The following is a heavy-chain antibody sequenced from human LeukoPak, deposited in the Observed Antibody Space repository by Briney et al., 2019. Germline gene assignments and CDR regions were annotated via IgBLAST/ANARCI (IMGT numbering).Heavy chain of an antibody. V-gene: IGHV1-18*01. CDR1: GYTFLSHG. CDR2: TSANNRNT. CDR3: ARSKAVVSSSLYYYYMDV. Sequence: ASVKVSCKASGYTFLSHGFSWVRQAPGQGLEWMGWTSANNRNTNYAQRLQGRVTMTTDTSTNTAYMELRTLRSDDTAVYYCARSKAVVSSSLYYYYMDVWGKGTTIIVS. J-gene: IGHJ6*03. D-gene: IGHD2-2*01.